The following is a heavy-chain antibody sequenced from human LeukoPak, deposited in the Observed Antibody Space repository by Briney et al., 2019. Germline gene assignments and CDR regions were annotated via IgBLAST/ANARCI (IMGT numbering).Heavy chain of an antibody. CDR1: GFTASSKY. D-gene: IGHD3-16*01. J-gene: IGHJ4*02. V-gene: IGHV3-66*04. CDR3: ARRRGGYGEGEFDY. CDR2: VRGDATT. Sequence: GGSLRLSCTASGFTASSKYMSWVRQAPGKGLDRNSFVRGDATTAYADSAQGRFAITIDDSKNTLYLQMDSLRAEDTAVYYCARRRGGYGEGEFDYWGRGTLVTVSS.